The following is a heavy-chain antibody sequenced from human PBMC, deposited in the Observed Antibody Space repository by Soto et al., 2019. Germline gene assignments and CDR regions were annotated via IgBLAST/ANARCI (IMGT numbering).Heavy chain of an antibody. CDR3: AKDSGGGMDV. J-gene: IGHJ6*02. Sequence: PGVSLRLSCAASGFTFSSYCMTWVRQAPGKGLEWVSGISGSGGSTYYADSVKGRFTISRDNSKTTLYLQMNSLRAEDTAVHYCAKDSGGGMDVWGQGTTVTVSS. D-gene: IGHD1-26*01. V-gene: IGHV3-23*01. CDR1: GFTFSSYC. CDR2: ISGSGGST.